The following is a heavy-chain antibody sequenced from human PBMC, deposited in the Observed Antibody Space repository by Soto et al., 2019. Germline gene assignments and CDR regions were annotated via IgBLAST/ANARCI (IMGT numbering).Heavy chain of an antibody. CDR3: ARGPYGTGGDYYYGMDL. V-gene: IGHV3-53*04. CDR1: GFTVSSKY. Sequence: EVQLVESGGGLVQPGGSLRLSCAASGFTVSSKYMSWVRQAPEKGLEWVSVIYSGGSTYYADSVKGRFTISRDNSKNTLDLQMNSLRTEDTAVYYCARGPYGTGGDYYYGMDLWGQGTTVTVSS. D-gene: IGHD3-10*01. CDR2: IYSGGST. J-gene: IGHJ6*02.